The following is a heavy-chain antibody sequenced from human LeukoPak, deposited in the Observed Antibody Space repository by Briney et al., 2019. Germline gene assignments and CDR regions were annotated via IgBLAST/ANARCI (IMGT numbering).Heavy chain of an antibody. Sequence: GGSLRLSCAASGFTFSSYSMNWVRPAPGKGLEWVSSISSSSSYIYYADSVKGRFTISRDNAKNSLYLQMNSLRAEDTAVYYCARDPYDSSGYPPLFDYWGQGTLVTVSS. CDR3: ARDPYDSSGYPPLFDY. V-gene: IGHV3-21*01. J-gene: IGHJ4*02. CDR2: ISSSSSYI. D-gene: IGHD3-22*01. CDR1: GFTFSSYS.